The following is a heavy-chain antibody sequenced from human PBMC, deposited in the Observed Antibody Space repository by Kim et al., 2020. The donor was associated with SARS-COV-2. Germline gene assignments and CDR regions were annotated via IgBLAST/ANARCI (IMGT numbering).Heavy chain of an antibody. CDR3: ANTGREDSWYFGGYNWFDP. Sequence: GGSLRLSCAASGFTFSSYAMSWVRQAPGKGLEWVSAISGSGGSTYYADSVKGRFTISRDNSKNTLYLQMNSLRAEDTAVYYCANTGREDSWYFGGYNWFDPWGQGTLVTVSS. D-gene: IGHD6-13*01. J-gene: IGHJ5*02. V-gene: IGHV3-23*01. CDR1: GFTFSSYA. CDR2: ISGSGGST.